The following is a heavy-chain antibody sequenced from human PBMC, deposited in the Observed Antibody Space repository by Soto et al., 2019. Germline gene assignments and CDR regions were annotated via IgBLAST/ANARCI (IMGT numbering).Heavy chain of an antibody. Sequence: GESLKISCKGSGYNFTNYWIGWVRQMPGKGLEWMGIMYPGDSDTRYSPSFQGLVTISADKSISSAYLQWSSLKASDTAIYYCARLPWGGGIRYYKYYGMDVWGQGTTVTVSS. CDR3: ARLPWGGGIRYYKYYGMDV. V-gene: IGHV5-51*01. CDR2: MYPGDSDT. D-gene: IGHD7-27*01. CDR1: GYNFTNYW. J-gene: IGHJ6*02.